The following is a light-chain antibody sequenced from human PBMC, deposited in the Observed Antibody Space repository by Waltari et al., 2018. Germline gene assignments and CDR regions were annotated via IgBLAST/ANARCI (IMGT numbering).Light chain of an antibody. J-gene: IGKJ1*01. CDR2: AAS. V-gene: IGKV3-20*01. CDR1: QRIGKY. Sequence: DIVLTQSPGTLSLSPGERATLSCRASQRIGKYLVWYQQKPGQAPRLLIYAASSRATGVPDRFSGSGSGTDFSLTISRLEPEDFAVYYCQNHERLPATFGQGTKVEIK. CDR3: QNHERLPAT.